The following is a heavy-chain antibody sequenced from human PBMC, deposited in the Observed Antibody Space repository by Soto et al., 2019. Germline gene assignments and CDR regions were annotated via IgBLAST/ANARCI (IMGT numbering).Heavy chain of an antibody. D-gene: IGHD6-19*01. J-gene: IGHJ4*02. CDR2: IYYSGST. V-gene: IGHV4-59*01. CDR3: ARPSVAGTWGPFDY. Sequence: KASETLSLTCTVSGGSISTYYWSWIRQPPGKGLEWIGHIYYSGSTNYNPSVKSRVTISVDTSKNQLSLKLRSVTAADTAVYYCARPSVAGTWGPFDYWGQGTLVTVSS. CDR1: GGSISTYY.